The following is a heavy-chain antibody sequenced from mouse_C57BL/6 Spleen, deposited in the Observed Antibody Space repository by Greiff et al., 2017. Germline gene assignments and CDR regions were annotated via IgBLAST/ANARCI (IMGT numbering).Heavy chain of an antibody. CDR3: ARYYYGSSLYFDV. CDR1: GYTFTSYW. D-gene: IGHD1-1*01. J-gene: IGHJ1*03. Sequence: QVQLQQPGAELVRPGSSVKLSCKASGYTFTSYWMHWVKQRPIQGLEWIGNIDPSDSDTHYNQKFKDKATLTVDKSSNTAYMQLSSLTSEDSAVYNCARYYYGSSLYFDVWGTGTTVTVSS. CDR2: IDPSDSDT. V-gene: IGHV1-52*01.